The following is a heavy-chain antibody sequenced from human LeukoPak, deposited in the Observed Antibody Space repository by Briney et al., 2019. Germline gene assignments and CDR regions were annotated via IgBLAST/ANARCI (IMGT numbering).Heavy chain of an antibody. CDR1: GFTFSSYW. J-gene: IGHJ4*02. CDR2: IKGDGNDK. Sequence: GGSLRLSCAASGFTFSSYWMSWVRQAPGKGLDWVASIKGDGNDKYYVDSVKGRFSISRDNAKNSLYLQMNNLRADDSAVYYCARGCLQPDYWGQGTLVTVSS. V-gene: IGHV3-7*01. D-gene: IGHD5-24*01. CDR3: ARGCLQPDY.